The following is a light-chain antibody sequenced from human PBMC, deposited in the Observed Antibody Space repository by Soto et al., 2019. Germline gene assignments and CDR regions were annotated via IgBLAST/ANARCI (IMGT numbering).Light chain of an antibody. CDR2: LNSDGSH. CDR1: SGHSSYA. V-gene: IGLV4-69*01. Sequence: QLVLTQSPSASASLRASVKLTCTLSSGHSSYAIAWHQQQPEKGPRYLMKLNSDGSHSKGDGIPDRFSGSSSGAERYLTISSLQSEDEADYYCQTWGSGIRVLFGGGTKLTVL. CDR3: QTWGSGIRVL. J-gene: IGLJ2*01.